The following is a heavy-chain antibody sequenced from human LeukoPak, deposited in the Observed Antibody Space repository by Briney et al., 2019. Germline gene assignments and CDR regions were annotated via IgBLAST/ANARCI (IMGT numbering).Heavy chain of an antibody. V-gene: IGHV1-18*01. Sequence: ASVKVSCKASGYTFTSYGISWVRQAPGQGLEWMGWISGYNGNTNYAQKFQGRVTLTTDTSTSIAYMELRSLRSDDTAVYYCARGYDYIWGSSRPYYYYYMDFWGKGTTVTISS. CDR1: GYTFTSYG. CDR3: ARGYDYIWGSSRPYYYYYMDF. D-gene: IGHD3-16*02. J-gene: IGHJ6*03. CDR2: ISGYNGNT.